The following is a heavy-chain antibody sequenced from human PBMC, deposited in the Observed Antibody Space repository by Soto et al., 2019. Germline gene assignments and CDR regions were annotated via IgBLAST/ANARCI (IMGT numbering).Heavy chain of an antibody. D-gene: IGHD3-22*01. CDR3: ARGETYYNDSSGYYFDY. CDR1: SGSVSGGPYY. CDR2: VYYTGTT. V-gene: IGHV4-61*01. J-gene: IGHJ4*02. Sequence: SETLSLTCTVSSGSVSGGPYYWTWIRQPPGKGLEWIGYVYYTGTTNYNPSLKSRVTISVDTSKNQFSLKLSSVTAADTAVYYCARGETYYNDSSGYYFDYWGQGTLVTVSS.